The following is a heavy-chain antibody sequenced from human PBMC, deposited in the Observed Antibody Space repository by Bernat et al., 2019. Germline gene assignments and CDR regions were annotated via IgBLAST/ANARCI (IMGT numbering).Heavy chain of an antibody. D-gene: IGHD6-13*01. J-gene: IGHJ6*03. Sequence: EVQLVESGGGLVQPGGSLRLSCAASGFTVSSNYMSWVRQAPGKGLEWVSVIYSGGSTYYADSVKGRFTISRDNSKITLYLQMNSLRAEDTAVYYCARIAAAGGYYYYYYMDVWGKGTTVTVSS. CDR3: ARIAAAGGYYYYYYMDV. CDR1: GFTVSSNY. V-gene: IGHV3-66*01. CDR2: IYSGGST.